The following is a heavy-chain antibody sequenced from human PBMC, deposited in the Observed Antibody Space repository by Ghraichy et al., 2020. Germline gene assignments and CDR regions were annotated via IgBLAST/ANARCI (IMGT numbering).Heavy chain of an antibody. CDR1: GFTVSSNY. D-gene: IGHD3-22*01. J-gene: IGHJ6*02. CDR2: IYSGGST. CDR3: ARDYYYDSSGYPAYGMDV. V-gene: IGHV3-53*04. Sequence: GGSLRLSCAASGFTVSSNYMSWVRQAPGKGLEWVSVIYSGGSTYYADSVKGRFTISRHNSKNTLYLQMNSLRAEDTAVYYCARDYYYDSSGYPAYGMDVWGQGTTVTVSS.